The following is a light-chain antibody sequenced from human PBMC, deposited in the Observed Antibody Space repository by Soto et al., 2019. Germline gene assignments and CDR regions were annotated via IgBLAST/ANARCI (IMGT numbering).Light chain of an antibody. J-gene: IGKJ4*01. Sequence: EVVLTQSPGTLSLSPGEGATLSCRASRSVSNRYFAWYQQKPGQAPRLLIYRVSSRATGIPDRFSGSGSGTDFTLTISRLEPEDFAVYYCQQYGNVPLTFGGGTKVDIK. CDR2: RVS. CDR3: QQYGNVPLT. CDR1: RSVSNRY. V-gene: IGKV3-20*01.